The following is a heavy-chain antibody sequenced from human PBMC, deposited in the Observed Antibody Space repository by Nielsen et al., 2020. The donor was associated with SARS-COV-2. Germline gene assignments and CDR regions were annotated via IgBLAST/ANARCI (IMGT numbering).Heavy chain of an antibody. Sequence: SETLSLTCTVSGGSISSGGYCWSWIRQHPGKGLEWIGYIYYSGSTYYNPSLKSRVTISVDTSKNQFSLKLSSVTAADTAVYYCARASTIFGVVIGWFDPWGQGTLVTVSS. V-gene: IGHV4-31*03. CDR3: ARASTIFGVVIGWFDP. J-gene: IGHJ5*02. CDR1: GGSISSGGYC. D-gene: IGHD3-3*01. CDR2: IYYSGST.